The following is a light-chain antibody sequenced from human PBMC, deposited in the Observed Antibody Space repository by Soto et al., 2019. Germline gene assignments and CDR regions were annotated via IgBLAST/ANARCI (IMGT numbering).Light chain of an antibody. CDR2: EAS. J-gene: IGLJ1*01. Sequence: QSVLTQPASVSGSPGQSITISCTGTSSDVGSHSLVSWYQQFPGKAPKLIIFEASKRPSGVSNHFSGSKSGSTASLTISRLQAEDEADYYCCSNAAGSTYVFGSGTKVTVL. CDR1: SSDVGSHSL. CDR3: CSNAAGSTYV. V-gene: IGLV2-23*01.